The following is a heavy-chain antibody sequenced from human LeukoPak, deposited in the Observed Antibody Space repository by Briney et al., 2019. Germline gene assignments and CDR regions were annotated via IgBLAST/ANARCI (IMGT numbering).Heavy chain of an antibody. D-gene: IGHD6-19*01. V-gene: IGHV3-33*08. CDR2: IWYDGSNK. CDR3: ARSADSSGWYPDDY. Sequence: GGSLRLSCAASGFIFNHHAMSWVRQAPGKGLEWVAVIWYDGSNKYYADSVKGRFTISRDNSKNTLYLQMNSLRAEDTAVYYCARSADSSGWYPDDYWGQGTLVTVSS. CDR1: GFIFNHHA. J-gene: IGHJ4*02.